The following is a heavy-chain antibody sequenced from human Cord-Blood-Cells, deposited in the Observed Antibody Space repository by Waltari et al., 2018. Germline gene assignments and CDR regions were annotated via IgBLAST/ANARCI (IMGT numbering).Heavy chain of an antibody. CDR3: ARARGRDFDY. CDR2: INHSGST. J-gene: IGHJ4*02. V-gene: IGHV4-34*01. Sequence: QVQLQQSGAGLLKPSETLSLTCAVYGGSFIGYYWSWIRQPPGKGLESIGEINHSGSTNYNPSLKSRVTISVDTSKNQFSLKLSSVTAADTAVYYCARARGRDFDYWGQGTLVTVSS. CDR1: GGSFIGYY. D-gene: IGHD2-15*01.